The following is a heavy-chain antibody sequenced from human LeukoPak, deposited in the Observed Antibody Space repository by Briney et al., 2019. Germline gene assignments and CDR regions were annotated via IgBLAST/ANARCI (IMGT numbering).Heavy chain of an antibody. Sequence: ASVKVSCKASGYTFTSYAMHWVRQAPGQRLEWMGWINAGNGNTKYSQEFQGRVTITKDTSASTAYMELSSLRSEDIAVYYCARGRLVATITGYYYYMDVWGKGTTVTVSS. V-gene: IGHV1-3*03. CDR2: INAGNGNT. J-gene: IGHJ6*03. D-gene: IGHD5-12*01. CDR1: GYTFTSYA. CDR3: ARGRLVATITGYYYYMDV.